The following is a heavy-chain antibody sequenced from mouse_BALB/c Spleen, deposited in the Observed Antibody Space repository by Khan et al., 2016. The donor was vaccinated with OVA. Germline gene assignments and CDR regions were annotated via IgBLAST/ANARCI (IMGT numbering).Heavy chain of an antibody. CDR2: ISSGGDYT. CDR1: GFTFSSYS. V-gene: IGHV5-6*01. CDR3: ADHVTGSFAY. J-gene: IGHJ3*01. Sequence: EVELVESGGDLVKPGGSLKLSCAASGFTFSSYSMSWVRQTPDKRLEWVASISSGGDYTYYPDSVKGRFTISRDNAKNNPYLQMSDLKSEDTAMYYCADHVTGSFAYWGQGTLVTVSA. D-gene: IGHD2-13*01.